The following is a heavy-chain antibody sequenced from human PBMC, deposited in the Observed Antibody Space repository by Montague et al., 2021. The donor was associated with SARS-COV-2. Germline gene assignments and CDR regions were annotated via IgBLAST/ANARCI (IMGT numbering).Heavy chain of an antibody. CDR2: IYDSGST. CDR1: GGSISSSNYY. CDR3: ARRGRKLLPVATTIGGFDI. Sequence: SETLSLTCTVSGGSISSSNYYWDWIRQPPGKGLEWIGSIYDSGSTXYNPSLKSRVTLSVDTSKNHFSLKLSSVTAADTAVYYCARRGRKLLPVATTIGGFDIWGQGTMVTVSS. V-gene: IGHV4-39*02. J-gene: IGHJ3*02. D-gene: IGHD5-12*01.